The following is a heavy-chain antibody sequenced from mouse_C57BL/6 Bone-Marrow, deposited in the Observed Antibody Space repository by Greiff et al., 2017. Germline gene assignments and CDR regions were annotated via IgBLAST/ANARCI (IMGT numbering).Heavy chain of an antibody. CDR1: GFTFSSYA. D-gene: IGHD2-4*01. V-gene: IGHV5-4*03. Sequence: EVKLMESGGGLVKPGGSLKRSCAAPGFTFSSYARSWGRKTPDKRRVWVATISDGGIYPYFPDNVRGRFTISRDNAKNNLYLQMSHLKSEDTAIYYCTIGGDYYDYDEFAYWGQGTLVTVSA. CDR2: ISDGGIYP. CDR3: TIGGDYYDYDEFAY. J-gene: IGHJ3*01.